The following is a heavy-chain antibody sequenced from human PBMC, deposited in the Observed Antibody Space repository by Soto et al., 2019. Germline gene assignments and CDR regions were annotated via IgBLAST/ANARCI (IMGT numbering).Heavy chain of an antibody. CDR1: GYTFTSYY. Sequence: ASVKVSCKASGYTFTSYYIHWVRQAPGQGLEWMGVINPSGGTSTSAQKFQGRVTMTRNTSISTAYMELSSLRSEDTAVYYCAGNYYYGMDVWGQGTTVTVSS. J-gene: IGHJ6*02. CDR3: AGNYYYGMDV. CDR2: INPSGGTS. V-gene: IGHV1-46*01.